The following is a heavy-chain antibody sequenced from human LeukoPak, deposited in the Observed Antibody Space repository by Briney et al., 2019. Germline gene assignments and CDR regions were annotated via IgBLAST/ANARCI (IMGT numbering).Heavy chain of an antibody. CDR1: GGSISSYY. V-gene: IGHV4-59*08. CDR3: ARQGGEASLDY. Sequence: SETLSLTCTVSGGSISSYYWSWIRQPPGKGLEWIGYIHYSGSTNYNPSLKSRVTISVDTSKNQFSLKLSSVTAADTAVYYCARQGGEASLDYWGQGTLVTVSS. D-gene: IGHD3-16*01. J-gene: IGHJ4*02. CDR2: IHYSGST.